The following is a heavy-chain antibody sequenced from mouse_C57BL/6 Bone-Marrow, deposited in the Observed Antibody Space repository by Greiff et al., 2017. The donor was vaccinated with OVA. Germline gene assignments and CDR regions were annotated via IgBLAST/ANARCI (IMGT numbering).Heavy chain of an antibody. CDR2: IWSGGST. CDR1: GFSLTSYG. J-gene: IGHJ4*01. V-gene: IGHV2-2*01. CDR3: ARMGIYYYGMDY. Sequence: QVQLKESGPGLVQPSQSLSITCTVSGFSLTSYGVHWVRQSPGKGLEWLGVIWSGGSTDYNAAFISRLSISKDNSKSQVFFKMNSLQADDTAIYYCARMGIYYYGMDYWGQGTSVTVSS.